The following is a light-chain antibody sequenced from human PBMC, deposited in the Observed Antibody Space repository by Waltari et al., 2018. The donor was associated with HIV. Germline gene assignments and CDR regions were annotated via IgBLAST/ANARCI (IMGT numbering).Light chain of an antibody. Sequence: EIVLTQSTATLSLSPGDRATLSCRASHTVSSSLGCYQQKPGQAPRLLISAAAYRATGIPARFSGSGSGTDFTLTISGLEPEDFAVYYCQQRDNWPLTFGGGTKVEIK. CDR2: AAA. CDR3: QQRDNWPLT. J-gene: IGKJ4*01. CDR1: HTVSSS. V-gene: IGKV3-11*01.